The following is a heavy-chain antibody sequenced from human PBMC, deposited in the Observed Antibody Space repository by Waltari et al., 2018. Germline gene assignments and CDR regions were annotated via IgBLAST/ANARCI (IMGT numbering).Heavy chain of an antibody. CDR2: IYYSGST. D-gene: IGHD2-21*01. CDR1: GGSISSSSYY. J-gene: IGHJ5*02. Sequence: QLQLQESGPGLVKPSETLSLTCTVSGGSISSSSYYWGWIRQPPGKGLEWIGSIYYSGSTYYNPSLKSRVTISVDTSKNQFSLKLSSVTAADTAVYYCARDRWDCGGDCYGGWFDPWGQGTLVTVSS. CDR3: ARDRWDCGGDCYGGWFDP. V-gene: IGHV4-39*07.